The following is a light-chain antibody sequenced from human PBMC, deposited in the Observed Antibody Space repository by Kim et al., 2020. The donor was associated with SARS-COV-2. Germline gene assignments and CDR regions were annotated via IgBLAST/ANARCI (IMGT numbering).Light chain of an antibody. CDR3: SSYTNTITL. CDR1: SSDFGDYDF. Sequence: QSALTQPASVSGSPGQSITISCTGTSSDFGDYDFVSWYQQHPGKAPKLIIYNVSNRPSGVSDRFSGSKSGNTASLTISGLLPEDEADYYCSSYTNTITLFGGGTQLTVL. J-gene: IGLJ3*02. CDR2: NVS. V-gene: IGLV2-14*03.